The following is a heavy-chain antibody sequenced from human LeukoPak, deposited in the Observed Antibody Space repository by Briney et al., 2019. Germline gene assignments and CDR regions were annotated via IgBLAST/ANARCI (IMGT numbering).Heavy chain of an antibody. CDR1: GGSFSGYY. V-gene: IGHV4-34*01. CDR2: INHSGST. Sequence: SETLSLTCAVYGGSFSGYYWSWIRQPPGKGLEWIGEINHSGSTNYNPSLKSRVTISLDTSKNQFSLKLSSVTAADSAVYYCARGLGGVVVTKLYYFDYWGQGTLVTVSS. D-gene: IGHD2-21*02. CDR3: ARGLGGVVVTKLYYFDY. J-gene: IGHJ4*02.